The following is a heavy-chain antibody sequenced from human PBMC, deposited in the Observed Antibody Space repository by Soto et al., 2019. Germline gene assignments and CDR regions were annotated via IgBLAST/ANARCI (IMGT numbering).Heavy chain of an antibody. CDR1: GYSFTSYW. CDR3: ARFSGITPTYYDILTGYHRPPPDKNWFDP. V-gene: IGHV5-10-1*01. D-gene: IGHD3-9*01. J-gene: IGHJ5*02. Sequence: GESLKISCKGSGYSFTSYWISWVRQMPGKGLEWMGRIDPSDSYTNYSPSFQGHVTISADKSISTAYLQWSSLKASDTAMYYCARFSGITPTYYDILTGYHRPPPDKNWFDPWGQGTLVTV. CDR2: IDPSDSYT.